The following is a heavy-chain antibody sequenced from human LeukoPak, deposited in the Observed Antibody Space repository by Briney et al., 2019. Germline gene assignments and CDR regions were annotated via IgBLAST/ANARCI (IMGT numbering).Heavy chain of an antibody. CDR3: ARRAVHAGYSSGWYGDFDY. Sequence: GESLQISCKGSGYSFTSYWISWVRQMPGKGLEWMGRIDPSDSYTNYSPSFQGHVTISADKSISTAYLQWSSLKASDTAMYYCARRAVHAGYSSGWYGDFDYWGQGTLVTVSS. CDR1: GYSFTSYW. CDR2: IDPSDSYT. J-gene: IGHJ4*02. V-gene: IGHV5-10-1*01. D-gene: IGHD6-19*01.